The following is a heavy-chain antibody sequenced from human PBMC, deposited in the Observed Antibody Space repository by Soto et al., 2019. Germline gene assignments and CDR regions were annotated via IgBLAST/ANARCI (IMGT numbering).Heavy chain of an antibody. Sequence: PSETLSLTCAVSGGSISRGGYSWSWIRQPPGKGLEWIGYIYHSGSTYCNPSLKSRVTISVDRSKNQFSLKLSSVTAANTAVYYCARGGLYSNYAYGGVWFDPWGQGTLVTVSS. CDR1: GGSISRGGYS. V-gene: IGHV4-30-2*01. J-gene: IGHJ5*02. CDR3: ARGGLYSNYAYGGVWFDP. CDR2: IYHSGST. D-gene: IGHD4-4*01.